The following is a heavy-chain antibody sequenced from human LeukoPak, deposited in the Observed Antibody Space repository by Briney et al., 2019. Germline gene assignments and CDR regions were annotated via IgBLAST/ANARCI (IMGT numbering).Heavy chain of an antibody. D-gene: IGHD5-12*01. CDR1: GFTFSSYA. CDR3: AKGVGGGYSGYDRPYYYGMDV. J-gene: IGHJ6*02. V-gene: IGHV3-23*01. Sequence: GSLRLSCAASGFTFSSYAMSWVRQAPGKGLEWVSAISGSGGSTYYADSVKGRFTISRDNSKNTLYLQMNSLRAEDTAVYYCAKGVGGGYSGYDRPYYYGMDVWGQGTTVTVSS. CDR2: ISGSGGST.